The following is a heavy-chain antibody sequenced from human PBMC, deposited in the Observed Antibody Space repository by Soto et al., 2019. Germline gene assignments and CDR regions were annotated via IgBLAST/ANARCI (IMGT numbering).Heavy chain of an antibody. CDR1: EFTFSNHW. CDR3: ARGHYGLDV. J-gene: IGHJ6*02. Sequence: PGGSLRLSCAASEFTFSNHWVTWVRQAPVKGLEWVAHINPDGSDKDFLDSVKGRFTISRDNAKSSLSLQMNSLRVEDTAVYYCARGHYGLDVWGQGTTVTVSS. CDR2: INPDGSDK. V-gene: IGHV3-7*05.